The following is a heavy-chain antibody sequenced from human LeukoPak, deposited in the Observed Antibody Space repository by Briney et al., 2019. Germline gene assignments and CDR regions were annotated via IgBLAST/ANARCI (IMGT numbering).Heavy chain of an antibody. J-gene: IGHJ4*02. D-gene: IGHD6-13*01. V-gene: IGHV4-39*01. CDR3: ARHVVAAAVIDY. CDR1: GGSISSSSYY. CDR2: IYYSGST. Sequence: SETLSLTCTVSGGSISSSSYYWGWIRQPPGKGLEWIGSIYYSGSTYYNPSLKSRVTISVDTSKNQFSLKLSYVTAADTAVYYCARHVVAAAVIDYWGQGTLVTVSS.